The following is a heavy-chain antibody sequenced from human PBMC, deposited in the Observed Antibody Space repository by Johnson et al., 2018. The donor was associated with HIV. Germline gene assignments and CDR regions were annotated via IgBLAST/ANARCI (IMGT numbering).Heavy chain of an antibody. J-gene: IGHJ3*02. Sequence: QVKLVESGGGVVQPGRSLRLSCAASGFTFSSYAMHWVRQAPGKGLEWVAVISYDGSNKYYADSVKGRFTISRDNSKNTLYLQMNSLRVEDTAVYYCARDQTIQLWSDAFDIWGQGTMVTVSS. CDR1: GFTFSSYA. V-gene: IGHV3-30*04. CDR2: ISYDGSNK. D-gene: IGHD5-18*01. CDR3: ARDQTIQLWSDAFDI.